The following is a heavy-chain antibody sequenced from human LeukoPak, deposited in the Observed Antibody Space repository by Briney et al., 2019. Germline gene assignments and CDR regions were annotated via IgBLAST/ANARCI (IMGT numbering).Heavy chain of an antibody. D-gene: IGHD3-22*01. CDR1: GFTFSSYA. Sequence: GGSLRLSCAASGFTFSSYAMSWVRQAPGKGLEWVSAISGSGGSTYYADSVKGRFTISRDNSKNTLYLQMNSLRAEDTAVYYCAKLTDILLRGSLAGNDYWGQGTLVTVSS. CDR2: ISGSGGST. J-gene: IGHJ4*02. CDR3: AKLTDILLRGSLAGNDY. V-gene: IGHV3-23*01.